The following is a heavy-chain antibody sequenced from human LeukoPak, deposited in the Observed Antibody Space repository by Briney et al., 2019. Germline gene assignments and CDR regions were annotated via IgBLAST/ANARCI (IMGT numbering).Heavy chain of an antibody. J-gene: IGHJ6*02. D-gene: IGHD2-21*02. Sequence: SETLSLTCTVSGGSISSGGYYWSWIRQHPGKGLEWIGYIYYSGSTYYNPSLKSRVTISVDTSKNQFPLKPSSVTAADTAVYYCARNVVVTAHQPYYYYGMDVWGQGTTVTVSS. V-gene: IGHV4-31*03. CDR1: GGSISSGGYY. CDR2: IYYSGST. CDR3: ARNVVVTAHQPYYYYGMDV.